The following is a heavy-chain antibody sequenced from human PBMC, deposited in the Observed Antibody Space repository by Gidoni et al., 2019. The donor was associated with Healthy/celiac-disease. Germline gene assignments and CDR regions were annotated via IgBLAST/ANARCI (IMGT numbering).Heavy chain of an antibody. J-gene: IGHJ3*02. CDR2: IYPGDSDT. Sequence: EVQLVQSGAEVKKPGESLKISCKGSGYSFTSYWIGWVRQMPGKGLAWMGIIYPGDSDTRYSPSFQGQVTISADKSISTAYLQWSSLKASDTAMYYCAKVYYYDSSGYDAFDIWGQGTMVTVSS. D-gene: IGHD3-22*01. CDR3: AKVYYYDSSGYDAFDI. V-gene: IGHV5-51*01. CDR1: GYSFTSYW.